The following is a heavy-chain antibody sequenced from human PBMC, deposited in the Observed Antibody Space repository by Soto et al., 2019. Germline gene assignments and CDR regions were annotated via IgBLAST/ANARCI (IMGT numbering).Heavy chain of an antibody. CDR1: GGTFSSYG. V-gene: IGHV1-69*12. CDR3: ARHDCISSSCYYYYYYGLDV. CDR2: IIPIFDTA. Sequence: QVQLVQSGAEVKKPGSSVKVSCKASGGTFSSYGISWVRQAPGQGLEWMGGIIPIFDTANYAQKFQGRVTFTADESTRTAYRXLSSLRSEDTAVYYCARHDCISSSCYYYYYYGLDVWGLGTTVTVSS. D-gene: IGHD2-2*01. J-gene: IGHJ6*02.